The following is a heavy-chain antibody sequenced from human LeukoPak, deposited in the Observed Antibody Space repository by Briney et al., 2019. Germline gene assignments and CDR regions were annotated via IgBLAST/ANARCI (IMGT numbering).Heavy chain of an antibody. V-gene: IGHV3-21*01. Sequence: GGSLRLSCSASRFTFSSYTMNWVRQAPGKGLEWVSSIDPSSTYIYYADSVKGRFTISRDNAQNSLYLQMNSLRAEDTAVYYCARGSYGDYEYWGQGTLVTVSS. J-gene: IGHJ4*02. CDR2: IDPSSTYI. CDR3: ARGSYGDYEY. D-gene: IGHD4-17*01. CDR1: RFTFSSYT.